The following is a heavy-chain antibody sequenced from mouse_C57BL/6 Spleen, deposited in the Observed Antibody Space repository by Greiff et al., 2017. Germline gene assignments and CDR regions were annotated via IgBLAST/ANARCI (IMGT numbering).Heavy chain of an antibody. CDR1: GFTFSSYA. Sequence: EVQGVESGGGLVKPGGSLKLSCAASGFTFSSYAMSWVRQTPEKRLEWVATISDGGSYTYYPDNVKGRFTISRDNAKNNLYLQMSHLKSEDTAMYYCARGDYGSSFHWYFDVWGTGTTVTVSS. CDR2: ISDGGSYT. J-gene: IGHJ1*03. D-gene: IGHD1-1*01. V-gene: IGHV5-4*01. CDR3: ARGDYGSSFHWYFDV.